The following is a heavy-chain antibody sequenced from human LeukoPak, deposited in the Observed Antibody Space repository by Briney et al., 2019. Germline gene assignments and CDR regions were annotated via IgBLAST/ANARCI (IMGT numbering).Heavy chain of an antibody. Sequence: ASVKVSCKASGYTFTSYYMHWVRQAPGQGLEWMGIINPSGGSTSYAQKFQGRVTMTRDTSTSTVYMELSSLRSEDTAVYYCAIGVIAARDIYYFDYWGQGTLVTVSS. CDR1: GYTFTSYY. CDR3: AIGVIAARDIYYFDY. CDR2: INPSGGST. V-gene: IGHV1-46*01. D-gene: IGHD6-6*01. J-gene: IGHJ4*02.